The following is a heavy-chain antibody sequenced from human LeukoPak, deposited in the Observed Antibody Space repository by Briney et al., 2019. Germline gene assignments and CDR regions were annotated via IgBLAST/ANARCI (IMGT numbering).Heavy chain of an antibody. CDR2: IYYSGST. Sequence: SETLSLTCTVSGGSISSGDYYWSWIRQPPGKGLEWIGYIYYSGSTYYNPSLKSRVTISVDTSKNQFSLKLSSVTAADTAVYYCARSQDPGYYDSSGYPAYWGQGTLVTVSS. CDR1: GGSISSGDYY. J-gene: IGHJ4*02. D-gene: IGHD3-22*01. V-gene: IGHV4-30-4*01. CDR3: ARSQDPGYYDSSGYPAY.